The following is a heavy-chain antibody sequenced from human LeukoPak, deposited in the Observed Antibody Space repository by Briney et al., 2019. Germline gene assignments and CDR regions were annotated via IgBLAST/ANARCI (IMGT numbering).Heavy chain of an antibody. CDR3: ARAPRRTAAALSYGMDV. V-gene: IGHV4-59*08. J-gene: IGHJ6*02. Sequence: SETLSLTCTVSGSMYNYYWSWIRQPPGKGLEWIGYIHYNGITNYSPSLKSRVTMSLDTSKNQFSLKLSSVTAADTAVYYCARAPRRTAAALSYGMDVWGQGTTVTVSS. D-gene: IGHD6-13*01. CDR1: GSMYNYY. CDR2: IHYNGIT.